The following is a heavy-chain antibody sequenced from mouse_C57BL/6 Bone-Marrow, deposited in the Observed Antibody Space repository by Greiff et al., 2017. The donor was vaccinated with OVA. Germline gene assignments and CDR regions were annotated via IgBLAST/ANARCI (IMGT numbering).Heavy chain of an antibody. D-gene: IGHD1-1*01. CDR1: GYAFSSYW. V-gene: IGHV1-80*01. J-gene: IGHJ1*03. Sequence: QVQLKQPGAELVKPGASVKISCKASGYAFSSYWMNWVKQRPGKGLEWIGQIYPGDGDTNYNGKFKGKATLTADKSSSTAYMQLSSLNSEDSAVYFCARRYGSSYSYFDVWGTGTTVTVSS. CDR3: ARRYGSSYSYFDV. CDR2: IYPGDGDT.